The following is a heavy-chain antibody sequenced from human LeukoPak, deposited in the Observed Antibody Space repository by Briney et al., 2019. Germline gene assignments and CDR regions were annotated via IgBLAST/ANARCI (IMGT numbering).Heavy chain of an antibody. CDR3: ARGRGSYSADY. CDR2: LSYDGSNE. V-gene: IGHV3-30-3*01. J-gene: IGHJ4*02. CDR1: GFTFTRQT. D-gene: IGHD1-26*01. Sequence: GGSLRLSCAASGFTFTRQTMSWVRQAPGKGLEWVALLSYDGSNECYADSVKGRFTISRDNSKNTLYLQMNSLRAKDTAVYYCARGRGSYSADYWGQGTLVTVSS.